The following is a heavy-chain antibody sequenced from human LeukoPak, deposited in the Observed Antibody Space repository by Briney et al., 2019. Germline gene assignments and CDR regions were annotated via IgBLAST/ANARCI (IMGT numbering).Heavy chain of an antibody. J-gene: IGHJ4*02. D-gene: IGHD5-24*01. CDR1: GFTFSSYG. V-gene: IGHV3-30*02. Sequence: GGSLRLSCAASGFTFSSYGMHWVRQAPGKGLEWVAVIWYDGSNKYYADSVKGRFTISRDNSKNTLYLQMNSLRAEDTAVYYCAKDRYGDGYNFDYWGQGTLVTVSS. CDR2: IWYDGSNK. CDR3: AKDRYGDGYNFDY.